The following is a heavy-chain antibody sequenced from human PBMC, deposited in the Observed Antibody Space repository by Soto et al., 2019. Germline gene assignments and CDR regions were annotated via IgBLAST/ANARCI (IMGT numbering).Heavy chain of an antibody. CDR2: IYYSGST. CDR3: ARVPPVEMATTVFDY. V-gene: IGHV4-31*03. CDR1: GGSISSGGYY. Sequence: QVQLQESGPGLVKPSQTLSLTCTVSGGSISSGGYYWSWIRQHPGKGLEWIGYIYYSGSTYYNPSLKGRVTISVDTSKNQFSLKLSSVTAADTAVYYCARVPPVEMATTVFDYWGQGTLVTVSS. J-gene: IGHJ4*02. D-gene: IGHD1-1*01.